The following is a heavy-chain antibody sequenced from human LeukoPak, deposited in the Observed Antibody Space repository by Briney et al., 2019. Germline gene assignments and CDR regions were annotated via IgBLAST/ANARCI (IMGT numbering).Heavy chain of an antibody. Sequence: GGSLRLSCAASGFTFSDYWMSWVRQAPGTGLEWVANIKQDGSEKYYVDSVKGRFTISRDNAKNSLYLQMNSLRAEDTAVYYCARGQAAVWGQGTLVTVSS. CDR3: ARGQAAV. CDR1: GFTFSDYW. V-gene: IGHV3-7*04. J-gene: IGHJ4*02. CDR2: IKQDGSEK. D-gene: IGHD6-25*01.